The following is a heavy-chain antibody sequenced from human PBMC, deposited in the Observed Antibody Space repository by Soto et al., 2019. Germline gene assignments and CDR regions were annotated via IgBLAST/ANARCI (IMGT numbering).Heavy chain of an antibody. CDR3: AKVNVVVVAATFEYEYYCGY. Sequence: GGSLRLSCVASGFTVSNNYMSWVRQAPGRGLEWVSAISNTGSTYYAGSVKGRSTISRDSSTNTLYLEVNSLRADDTAVYYCAKVNVVVVAATFEYEYYCGYWGQRTLVTVSS. D-gene: IGHD2-15*01. CDR1: GFTVSNNY. CDR2: ISNTGST. V-gene: IGHV3-53*01. J-gene: IGHJ4*02.